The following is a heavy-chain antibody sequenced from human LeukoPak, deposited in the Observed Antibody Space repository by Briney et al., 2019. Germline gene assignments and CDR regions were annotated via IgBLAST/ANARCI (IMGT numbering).Heavy chain of an antibody. J-gene: IGHJ5*01. CDR3: ARRRVEMAPITEGNWFDS. Sequence: KTSETLSLTCTVSGGSISSYYWSWIRQPPGRGLQWIVSTSYSGRANYNPSLKDRVTVSLDTSKNQFYLKVTSVTAADTAVYYCARRRVEMAPITEGNWFDSWGQGTPVTVSS. D-gene: IGHD5-24*01. CDR2: TSYSGRA. CDR1: GGSISSYY. V-gene: IGHV4-59*08.